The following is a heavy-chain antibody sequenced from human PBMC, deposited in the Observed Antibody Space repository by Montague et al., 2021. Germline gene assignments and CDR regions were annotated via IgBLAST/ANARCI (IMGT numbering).Heavy chain of an antibody. CDR3: ARDSPVVEPWVGEHKGAFDI. CDR1: GDSISSYEYC. CDR2: VYKRGDT. V-gene: IGHV4-4*07. J-gene: IGHJ3*02. D-gene: IGHD3-10*01. Sequence: SETLSLTCSVSGDSISSYEYCWTWIRQPAGRGLEWIGRVYKRGDTNTNPSLRSRLTLSVDTSKNHFSLTLTSVTAADTAVYFCARDSPVVEPWVGEHKGAFDIWGQGTMVTVSS.